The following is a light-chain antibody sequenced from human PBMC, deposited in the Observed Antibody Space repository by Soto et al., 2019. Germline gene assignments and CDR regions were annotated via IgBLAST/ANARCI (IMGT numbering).Light chain of an antibody. V-gene: IGKV3-15*01. CDR2: GAT. CDR1: QSISSN. Sequence: EIVMTQSPATLSVFPGERATLSCRASQSISSNLAWYQHKPGQAPRLLIYGATTRATAIPARFSGSGSGTEFTLTISSLQSEDFAVYYCQQYENWPPLTFGRGTKVEIK. CDR3: QQYENWPPLT. J-gene: IGKJ4*01.